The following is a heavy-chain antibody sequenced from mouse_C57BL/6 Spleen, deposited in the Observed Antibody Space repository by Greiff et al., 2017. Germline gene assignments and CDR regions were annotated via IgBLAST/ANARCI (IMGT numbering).Heavy chain of an antibody. J-gene: IGHJ2*01. CDR3: ARYTTTVGADY. V-gene: IGHV1-81*01. CDR1: GYTFTSYG. CDR2: IYPRSGHT. Sequence: VQVVQSGAELAKPGASVKLSCKASGYTFTSYGISWVQQRTGQGLEWIGEIYPRSGHTYYNEKFKGKATLTADNSASTAYMELRSLTSEDSAVFCCARYTTTVGADYWGQGTTLTVAS. D-gene: IGHD1-1*01.